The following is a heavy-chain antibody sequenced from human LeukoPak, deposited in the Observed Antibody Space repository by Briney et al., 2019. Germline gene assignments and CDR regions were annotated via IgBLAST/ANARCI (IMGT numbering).Heavy chain of an antibody. CDR2: ISGSGGST. J-gene: IGHJ4*02. V-gene: IGHV3-23*01. CDR1: GFTFSSYA. Sequence: GGSLRLSCAASGFTFSSYAMSWVRQAPGKGLEWVSAISGSGGSTYYADSVKGRFTISRDNSKNTLYLQMNSLRAEDTAVYYCAKGGYLRLGELSLFNENYYFDYWGQGTLVTVSS. CDR3: AKGGYLRLGELSLFNENYYFDY. D-gene: IGHD3-16*02.